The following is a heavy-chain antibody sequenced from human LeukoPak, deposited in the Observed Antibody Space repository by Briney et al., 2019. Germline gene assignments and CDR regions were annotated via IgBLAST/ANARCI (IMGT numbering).Heavy chain of an antibody. V-gene: IGHV3-33*07. CDR2: MWSDGTKK. J-gene: IGHJ5*01. D-gene: IGHD1-26*01. Sequence: PGGSLRLSCAASGFTFSHYGMYWVRQAPGKGLEWVAVMWSDGTKKYYADSVKGRFTVSRDTSKHTLYLQMSSLRAEDTAVYYCARESYSWFDSWGQGTLVTVSS. CDR1: GFTFSHYG. CDR3: ARESYSWFDS.